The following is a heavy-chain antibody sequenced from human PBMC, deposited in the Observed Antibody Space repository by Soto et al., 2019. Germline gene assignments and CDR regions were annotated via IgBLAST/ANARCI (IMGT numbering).Heavy chain of an antibody. CDR3: AREGFYYYDSSGYYQRQLLEWNAFDI. V-gene: IGHV4-30-2*01. Sequence: PSETLSLTCAVSGGSISSGGYSWSWIRQPPGKGLEWIGYIYHSGSTYYNPSLKSRVTISVDRSKNQFSLRLSSVTAADTAVYYCAREGFYYYDSSGYYQRQLLEWNAFDIWGQGTMVTVSS. CDR1: GGSISSGGYS. CDR2: IYHSGST. J-gene: IGHJ3*02. D-gene: IGHD3-22*01.